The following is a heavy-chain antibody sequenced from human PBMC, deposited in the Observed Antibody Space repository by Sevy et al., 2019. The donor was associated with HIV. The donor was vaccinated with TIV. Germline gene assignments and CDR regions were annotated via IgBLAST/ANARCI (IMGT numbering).Heavy chain of an antibody. Sequence: GGSLRLSCAASGFSFSSYEMNWVRQAPGKGLEWVSFITSSGSTKHYSDSVRGRFTISRDNAKYSLSLQMNSLRAEDTAIYYCARDLPPSETTVAHFDYWGQGTLVTVSS. CDR2: ITSSGSTK. D-gene: IGHD4-17*01. V-gene: IGHV3-48*03. CDR1: GFSFSSYE. J-gene: IGHJ4*02. CDR3: ARDLPPSETTVAHFDY.